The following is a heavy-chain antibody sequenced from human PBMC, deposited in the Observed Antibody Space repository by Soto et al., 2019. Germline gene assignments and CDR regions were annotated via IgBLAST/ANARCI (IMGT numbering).Heavy chain of an antibody. J-gene: IGHJ4*02. V-gene: IGHV1-18*01. CDR3: ARARSYYGSGSYYHRPPFDY. Sequence: GTSVKVSCKASGYTFTSYGISWVRQAPGQGLEWMGWISAYNGDTNYAHKLQGRGTMTTDTSTSTAYIELRSLRPDATAVYYCARARSYYGSGSYYHRPPFDYWGQRTLVTVSS. D-gene: IGHD3-10*01. CDR1: GYTFTSYG. CDR2: ISAYNGDT.